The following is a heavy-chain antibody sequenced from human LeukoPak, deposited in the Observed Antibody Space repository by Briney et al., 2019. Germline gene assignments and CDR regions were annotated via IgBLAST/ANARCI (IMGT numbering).Heavy chain of an antibody. CDR2: INHSGST. D-gene: IGHD3-3*01. V-gene: IGHV4-34*01. Sequence: KTSETLSLTCAVYGGSFSGYYWSWIRQPPGKGLEWIGEINHSGSTNYNPSLKSRVTISVDTSKNQFSLKLSSVTAADTAVYYCARGRRPYYDFWRGYPDANLYYFDYWGQGTLVTVSS. CDR1: GGSFSGYY. CDR3: ARGRRPYYDFWRGYPDANLYYFDY. J-gene: IGHJ4*02.